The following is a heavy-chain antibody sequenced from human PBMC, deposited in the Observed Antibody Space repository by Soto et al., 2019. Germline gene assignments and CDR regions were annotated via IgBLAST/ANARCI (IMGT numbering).Heavy chain of an antibody. J-gene: IGHJ6*02. D-gene: IGHD1-1*01. CDR3: ARDNDRPQVGGNYYYILDV. CDR1: GGTFRNSA. Sequence: QVQLEQSGAEVKKPGSSVKVSCKASGGTFRNSAISWVRQAPGQGLEWMGGIMPIFRTPDYAQKFQGRVTITADESTNTAYMELSGLRSEDTAVYYCARDNDRPQVGGNYYYILDVWGHGTTVTVSS. V-gene: IGHV1-69*12. CDR2: IMPIFRTP.